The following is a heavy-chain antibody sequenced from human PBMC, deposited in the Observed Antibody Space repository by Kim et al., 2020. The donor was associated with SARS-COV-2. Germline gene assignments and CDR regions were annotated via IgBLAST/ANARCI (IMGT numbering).Heavy chain of an antibody. CDR2: IRSKANSYAT. Sequence: GGSLRLSCAASGFTFSGSAIHWVRQASGKGLAWVGRIRSKANSYATAYSASVRGRFTISSYDSKNTAYLRMNNLKTEDTAVYYSTRVPATALAFWDSFD. J-gene: IGHJ3*02. V-gene: IGHV3-73*01. CDR1: GFTFSGSA. D-gene: IGHD3-3*02. CDR3: TRVPATALAFWDSFD.